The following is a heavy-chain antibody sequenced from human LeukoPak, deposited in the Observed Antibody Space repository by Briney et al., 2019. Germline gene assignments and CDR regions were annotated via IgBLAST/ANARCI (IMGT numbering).Heavy chain of an antibody. Sequence: SETLSLTCTVSDDSIIMYYWTWIRQPPGKGLEWIGYIYHSGSTNYNPSLKSRVTISVDTSKNQFSLKLSSVTAADTAVYYCARLETSSGSLSYFDYWGQGTLVTVSS. D-gene: IGHD6-19*01. CDR1: DDSIIMYY. J-gene: IGHJ4*02. CDR3: ARLETSSGSLSYFDY. V-gene: IGHV4-59*08. CDR2: IYHSGST.